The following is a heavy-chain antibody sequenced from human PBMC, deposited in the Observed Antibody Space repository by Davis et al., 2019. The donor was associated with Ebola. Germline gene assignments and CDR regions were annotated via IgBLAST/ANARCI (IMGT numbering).Heavy chain of an antibody. CDR2: IIPILGIA. V-gene: IGHV1-69*04. CDR1: GGTFSSYA. D-gene: IGHD1-1*01. J-gene: IGHJ6*02. CDR3: ARDLGGTTGNYYYYGMDV. Sequence: SVQVSCKASGGTFSSYAISWVRQAPGQGLEWMGRIIPILGIANYAQKFQGRVTITADKSTSTAYMELSSLRSEDTAVYYCARDLGGTTGNYYYYGMDVWGQGTTVTVSS.